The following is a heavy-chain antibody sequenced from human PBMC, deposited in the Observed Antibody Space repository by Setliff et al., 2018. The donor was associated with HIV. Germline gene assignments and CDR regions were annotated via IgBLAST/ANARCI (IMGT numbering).Heavy chain of an antibody. V-gene: IGHV1-18*01. CDR2: ISAYNGNT. J-gene: IGHJ4*02. CDR1: GYTFTSYG. Sequence: GASVKVSCKSYGYTFTSYGISWVRQAPGQGLEWVGWISAYNGNTNYAQKLQGRVTMTTDSSTSTAYMELRSLRSDDTAVYYCARDYCSSTTCEDYFDYWGQGTLVTVSS. CDR3: ARDYCSSTTCEDYFDY. D-gene: IGHD2-2*01.